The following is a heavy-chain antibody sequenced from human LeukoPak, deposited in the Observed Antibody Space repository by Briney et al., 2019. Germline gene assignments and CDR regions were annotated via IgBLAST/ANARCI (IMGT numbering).Heavy chain of an antibody. Sequence: PGGSLRLSCAASGFTFSNAWMSWVRQAPGKGLEWVANINQDGSQKHYVDSVKGRFTTSRDNAKNSMYLQMNSLRVEDTAVYYCARAMDYWGPGTLVTVSS. V-gene: IGHV3-7*03. J-gene: IGHJ4*02. CDR2: INQDGSQK. CDR3: ARAMDY. CDR1: GFTFSNAW.